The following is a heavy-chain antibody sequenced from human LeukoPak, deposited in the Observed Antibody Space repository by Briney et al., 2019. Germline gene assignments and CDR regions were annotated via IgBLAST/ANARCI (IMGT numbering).Heavy chain of an antibody. CDR2: IIPILGIA. J-gene: IGHJ5*02. Sequence: GASVKVSCKASGGTFSSYAISWVRQAPGQGLEWMGRIIPILGIANYAQKFQGRVTITADQSTSTAYMELSSLRSEDTAVYYCASRRLGYCSSTSCSMRFDPWGQGTLVTVSS. V-gene: IGHV1-69*04. CDR1: GGTFSSYA. D-gene: IGHD2-2*01. CDR3: ASRRLGYCSSTSCSMRFDP.